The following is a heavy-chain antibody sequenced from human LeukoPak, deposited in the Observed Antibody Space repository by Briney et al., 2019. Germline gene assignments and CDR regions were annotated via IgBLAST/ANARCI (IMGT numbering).Heavy chain of an antibody. CDR1: GGSFSGYY. V-gene: IGHV4-34*01. J-gene: IGHJ4*02. CDR3: ARSVVLMVYAMDY. Sequence: SETLSLTCAVYGGSFSGYYWSWIRQPPGKGLEWIGEINHSGSTNYNPSLKSRVTISVDTSKNQFSLKLSSVTAADTAVYYCARSVVLMVYAMDYWGQGTLVTVSS. CDR2: INHSGST. D-gene: IGHD2-8*01.